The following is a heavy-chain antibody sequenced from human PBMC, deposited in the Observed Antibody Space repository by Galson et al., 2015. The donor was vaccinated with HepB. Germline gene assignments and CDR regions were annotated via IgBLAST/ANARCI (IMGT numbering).Heavy chain of an antibody. CDR1: GFTFSSYG. J-gene: IGHJ4*02. Sequence: SLRLSCAASGFTFSSYGMHWVRQAPGKGLEWVAVISYDGSNKYYADSVKGRFTISRDNSKNTLYLQMNSLRAEDTAVYYCAKDLGVWFGRWDVGHGDCYPDYWGQGTLVTVSS. D-gene: IGHD2-21*02. CDR2: ISYDGSNK. V-gene: IGHV3-30*18. CDR3: AKDLGVWFGRWDVGHGDCYPDY.